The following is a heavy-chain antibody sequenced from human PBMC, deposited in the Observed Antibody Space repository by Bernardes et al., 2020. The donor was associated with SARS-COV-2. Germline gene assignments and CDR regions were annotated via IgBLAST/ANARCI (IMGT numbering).Heavy chain of an antibody. CDR2: IYYSGST. D-gene: IGHD3-3*01. V-gene: IGHV4-39*01. Sequence: SETLSLTCTVSGGSISSSSYYWGWIRQPPGKGLEWIGSIYYSGSTYYNPSLKSRVTISVDTSKNQFSLKLSSVTAADTAVYYCARRYDFWSGYNDYWGQGTLVTVSS. CDR1: GGSISSSSYY. J-gene: IGHJ4*02. CDR3: ARRYDFWSGYNDY.